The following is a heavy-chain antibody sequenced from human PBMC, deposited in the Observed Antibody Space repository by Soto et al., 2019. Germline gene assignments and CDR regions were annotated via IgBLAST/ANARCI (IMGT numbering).Heavy chain of an antibody. V-gene: IGHV3-23*01. D-gene: IGHD3-10*01. Sequence: PGGSLRLSCAASGFSFSNYAMNWVRQAPGKGLEWVSAISAGGSNTNYADSVKGRFTISRDNAKNSLYLQMNSLRAEDTAVYYCARGGFGGLDAFDIWGQGTMVTVSS. CDR3: ARGGFGGLDAFDI. J-gene: IGHJ3*02. CDR2: ISAGGSNT. CDR1: GFSFSNYA.